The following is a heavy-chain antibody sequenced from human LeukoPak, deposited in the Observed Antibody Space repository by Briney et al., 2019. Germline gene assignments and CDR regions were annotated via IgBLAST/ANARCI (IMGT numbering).Heavy chain of an antibody. CDR2: ISYDGSNK. D-gene: IGHD5-18*01. V-gene: IGHV3-30*03. CDR3: ARDPLYSYGSYYYYYYMDV. J-gene: IGHJ6*03. Sequence: GGSLRLSCAAAGFTFSSYGMSWVRQAPGKGLEWVAVISYDGSNKYYADSVKGRFTISRDNSKNTLYLQMNSLRAEDTAVYYCARDPLYSYGSYYYYYYMDVWGKGTTVTVSS. CDR1: GFTFSSYG.